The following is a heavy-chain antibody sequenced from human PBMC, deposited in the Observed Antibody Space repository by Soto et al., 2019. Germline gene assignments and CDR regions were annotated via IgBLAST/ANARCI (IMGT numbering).Heavy chain of an antibody. CDR1: GDSISNYY. V-gene: IGHV4-59*08. CDR3: ARRRIADY. CDR2: LYYSGST. J-gene: IGHJ4*02. D-gene: IGHD2-21*01. Sequence: VQLQESGPGLVKPSETLSLTCTVSGDSISNYYWSWFRQPPGKGLEWIGYLYYSGSTNYNPSLKSRVTISVDTSKNQFSLKLTSVTAADTAVYYCARRRIADYWGQGTLVTVSS.